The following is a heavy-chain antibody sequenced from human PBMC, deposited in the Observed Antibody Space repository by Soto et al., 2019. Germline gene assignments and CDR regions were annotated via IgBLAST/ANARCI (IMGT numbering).Heavy chain of an antibody. V-gene: IGHV5-51*01. Sequence: PGESLKISCNGSGYSFTIYWIGWVRQMPGKGLEWMGIIYPGDSDTRYSPSFQGQVTISADKSISTAYLQWSSLKASDTAMYYCARHMGARAFDFDYWGQGTLVTVSS. J-gene: IGHJ4*02. CDR3: ARHMGARAFDFDY. CDR2: IYPGDSDT. CDR1: GYSFTIYW. D-gene: IGHD1-26*01.